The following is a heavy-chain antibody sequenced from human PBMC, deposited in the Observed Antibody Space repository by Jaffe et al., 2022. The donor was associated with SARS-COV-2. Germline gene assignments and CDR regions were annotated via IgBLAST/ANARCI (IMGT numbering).Heavy chain of an antibody. J-gene: IGHJ3*02. CDR3: ARHFDVSSGFDAFDI. D-gene: IGHD6-19*01. CDR2: IYYSGTT. CDR1: GGSISSSGYY. Sequence: QVLLQESGPGLMKPSETLSLTCTVSGGSISSSGYYWGWLRQPPGKGLEWIGSIYYSGTTYYNPSLESRVTISVDSSKNQFSLKLSSVTAAETAMYYCARHFDVSSGFDAFDIWGQGTMVTVSS. V-gene: IGHV4-39*01.